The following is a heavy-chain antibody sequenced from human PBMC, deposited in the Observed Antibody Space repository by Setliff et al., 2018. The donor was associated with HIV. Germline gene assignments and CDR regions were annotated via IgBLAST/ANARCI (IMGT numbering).Heavy chain of an antibody. V-gene: IGHV4-4*09. CDR3: AREHCSGGSCNGFDI. D-gene: IGHD2-15*01. CDR1: GGSISTSY. CDR2: IYISGTT. J-gene: IGHJ3*02. Sequence: PSETLSLTCTVSGGSISTSYWNWIRQPPGKGLEWLAYIYISGTTNYNPSLKIRVTISLDTSRTQFSLKLGSVTAADTAMYYCAREHCSGGSCNGFDIWGQGTMVTVSS.